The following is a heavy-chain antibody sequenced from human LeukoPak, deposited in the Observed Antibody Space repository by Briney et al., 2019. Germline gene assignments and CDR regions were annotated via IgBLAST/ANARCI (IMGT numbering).Heavy chain of an antibody. V-gene: IGHV3-30-3*01. Sequence: GGSLRLSCAASGFTFSSYAMHWVRQAPGKGLEWVAVISYDGSNKYYADSVKGRFTISRDNSKNTLYLQMNSLRAEDTAVYYCASLPRVYYDILTGYPHWGQGTLVTVSS. CDR1: GFTFSSYA. D-gene: IGHD3-9*01. J-gene: IGHJ4*02. CDR2: ISYDGSNK. CDR3: ASLPRVYYDILTGYPH.